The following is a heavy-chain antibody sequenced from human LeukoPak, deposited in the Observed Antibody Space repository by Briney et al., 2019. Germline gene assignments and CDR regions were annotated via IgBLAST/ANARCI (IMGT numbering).Heavy chain of an antibody. J-gene: IGHJ3*02. D-gene: IGHD2/OR15-2a*01. Sequence: PGGSLRLSCAASGFTFSSYSMNWVRQAPGKGLEWVSYISSSSSTIYYADSVKGRFTISRDNAKNSLYLQMNSLRAEDTAVYYCARDSPVYGPGAFDIWGQGTMVTVSS. V-gene: IGHV3-48*04. CDR2: ISSSSSTI. CDR3: ARDSPVYGPGAFDI. CDR1: GFTFSSYS.